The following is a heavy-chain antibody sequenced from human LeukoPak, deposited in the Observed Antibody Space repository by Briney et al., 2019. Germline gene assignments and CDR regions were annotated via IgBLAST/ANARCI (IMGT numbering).Heavy chain of an antibody. J-gene: IGHJ4*02. CDR2: IYYSGST. D-gene: IGHD3-3*01. Sequence: PSETLSLTCTVSGGSISSYYWSWIRQPPGKGLEWIGYIYYSGSTNYNPSLKSRVTISVDTSKNQFSLKLSSVTAADTAVYYCARYITIFGVVTYGDYWGQGALVTVSS. V-gene: IGHV4-59*01. CDR1: GGSISSYY. CDR3: ARYITIFGVVTYGDY.